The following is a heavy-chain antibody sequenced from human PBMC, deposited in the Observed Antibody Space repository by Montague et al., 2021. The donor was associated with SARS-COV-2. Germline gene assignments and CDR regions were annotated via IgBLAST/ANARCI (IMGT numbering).Heavy chain of an antibody. J-gene: IGHJ6*03. CDR3: ASSYYYGSGTYVYNYYMDV. Sequence: SETLSLTCTVSGGSVSSSPYYWGWIREPPGRGLEWVGSIAYSGRTYFXRCVKSRLTISVDSSENQFSLRLRSVTAADTAVYYWASSYYYGSGTYVYNYYMDVWGQGTPVTVSS. V-gene: IGHV4-39*01. D-gene: IGHD3-10*01. CDR2: IAYSGRT. CDR1: GGSVSSSPYY.